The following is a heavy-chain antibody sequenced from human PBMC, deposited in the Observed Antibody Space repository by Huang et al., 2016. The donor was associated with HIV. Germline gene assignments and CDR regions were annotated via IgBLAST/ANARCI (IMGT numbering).Heavy chain of an antibody. CDR1: GFTFSGSA. V-gene: IGHV3-73*02. D-gene: IGHD5-18*01. CDR3: TRLGIHTARVDY. J-gene: IGHJ4*02. Sequence: EVQLVESGGGLVQPGGSLKLSCAASGFTFSGSAMHWVGEASGKGMEWVGRIRRKANSYATAYAASVKGRYTISRDDSKNTAYLQMNSLKTEDTAVYHCTRLGIHTARVDYWGQGTLVTVSS. CDR2: IRRKANSYAT.